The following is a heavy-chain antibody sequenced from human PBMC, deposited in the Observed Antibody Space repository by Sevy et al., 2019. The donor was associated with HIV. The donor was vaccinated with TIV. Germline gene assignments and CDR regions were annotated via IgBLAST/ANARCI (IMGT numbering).Heavy chain of an antibody. CDR3: ARVVGAAAGRYYYGMDV. J-gene: IGHJ6*02. CDR1: GFTFSSYG. CDR2: IWYDGSNK. V-gene: IGHV3-33*01. Sequence: GGSLRLSCVASGFTFSSYGMHWVRQAPGKGLEWVAVIWYDGSNKYYADSVKGRFTISRDNSKNTLYLQMNSLRAEDTAVYYCARVVGAAAGRYYYGMDVWGQGTTVTVSS. D-gene: IGHD6-13*01.